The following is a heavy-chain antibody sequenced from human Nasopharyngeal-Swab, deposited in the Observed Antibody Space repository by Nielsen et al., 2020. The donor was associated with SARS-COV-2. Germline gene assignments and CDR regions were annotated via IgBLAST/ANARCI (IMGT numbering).Heavy chain of an antibody. V-gene: IGHV3-73*01. D-gene: IGHD2-15*01. CDR3: TRCGGGCYSGRDY. CDR1: GFIFSDSA. Sequence: GGSLRLSCAASGFIFSDSAIHWVRQASGKGLEWVGRIRSKGNTYATAHAASVKGRFIIFRDDPTNTAYLQMNSLKTEDTAVYYCTRCGGGCYSGRDYWGQGTLVTVSS. CDR2: IRSKGNTYAT. J-gene: IGHJ4*02.